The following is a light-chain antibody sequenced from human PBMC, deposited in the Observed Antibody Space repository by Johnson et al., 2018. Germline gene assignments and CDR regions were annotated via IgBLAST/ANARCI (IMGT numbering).Light chain of an antibody. CDR3: GTWDSSLSAGNV. J-gene: IGLJ1*01. V-gene: IGLV1-51*02. Sequence: QSVLTQPPSVSAAPGQKVTISCSGSSSNIGNNYVSWYQQLPGTAPKLLIYENNKRPSGIPGRFSGSKSGTSATLGITGLQTGDEADYYCGTWDSSLSAGNVIGTGTKVTVL. CDR2: ENN. CDR1: SSNIGNNY.